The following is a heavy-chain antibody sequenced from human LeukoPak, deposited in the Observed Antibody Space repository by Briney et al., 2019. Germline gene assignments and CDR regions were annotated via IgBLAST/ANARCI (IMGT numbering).Heavy chain of an antibody. Sequence: GRSLRLFCGVCGFTFDDYATHWARQAPGKGLVWVSGLSWYGATIGHAVSVKARFTMSRDTAKNSLFLQMNSLRAKGTALYYCAKDIGGGSSGSLGYYYYGMDVWGQGTTVTVSS. CDR1: GFTFDDYA. CDR3: AKDIGGGSSGSLGYYYYGMDV. D-gene: IGHD6-19*01. J-gene: IGHJ6*02. CDR2: LSWYGATI. V-gene: IGHV3-9*01.